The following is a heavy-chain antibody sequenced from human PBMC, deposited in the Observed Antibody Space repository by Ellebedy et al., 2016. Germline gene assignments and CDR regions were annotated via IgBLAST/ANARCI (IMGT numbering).Heavy chain of an antibody. D-gene: IGHD6-13*01. Sequence: GESLKISCSASGFSFSSYAIHWVRQAPGKGLEYVSAISSNGGSTYYADSVKGRFTISRDNSKNTLYLQMNSLRAEDTAVYYCARFAAAGDFDYWGQGTLVTVSS. J-gene: IGHJ4*02. CDR3: ARFAAAGDFDY. CDR2: ISSNGGST. V-gene: IGHV3-64*04. CDR1: GFSFSSYA.